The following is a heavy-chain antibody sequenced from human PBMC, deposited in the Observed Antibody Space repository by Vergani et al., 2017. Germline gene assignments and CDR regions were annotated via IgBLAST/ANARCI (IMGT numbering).Heavy chain of an antibody. CDR3: VKDHMGASFVGTNHNDY. D-gene: IGHD1-26*01. CDR1: GFTFSSYS. J-gene: IGHJ4*02. Sequence: EVQFVESGGGLVQRGGSLRLSCAASGFTFSSYSMNWVRQAPGKGLEWVSYISSSSSPIYYADSVQGRFTISRDNAKNSLYLQMNSLRAEDTAVYYCVKDHMGASFVGTNHNDYWGQGTLVTVSS. V-gene: IGHV3-48*01. CDR2: ISSSSSPI.